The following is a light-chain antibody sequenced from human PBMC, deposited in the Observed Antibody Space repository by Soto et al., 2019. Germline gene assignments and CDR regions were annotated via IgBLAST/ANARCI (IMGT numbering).Light chain of an antibody. CDR1: SSDVGTYNY. Sequence: QSALTQPASVSGSPGQSITISCTGTSSDVGTYNYVSWYQQHPGKAPKLMIYEVSNRPSGISNRFSGSKSGNTASLTISGLQAEDEADYYCSSYSSRLTLPYLCGTGTKVTVL. CDR3: SSYSSRLTLPYL. J-gene: IGLJ1*01. V-gene: IGLV2-14*01. CDR2: EVS.